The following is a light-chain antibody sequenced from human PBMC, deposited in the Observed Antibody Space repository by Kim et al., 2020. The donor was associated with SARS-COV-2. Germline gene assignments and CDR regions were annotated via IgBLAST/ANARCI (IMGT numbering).Light chain of an antibody. CDR2: GAS. CDR1: QAIGTY. V-gene: IGKV1-16*02. CDR3: QQYKIYPWT. J-gene: IGKJ1*01. Sequence: GFVGDSVTITGRASQAIGTYAAWFQQKPGRAPKSLIYGASSLHTGVPSKFSGYGSGTDFTLTISSLQPEDFATYYCQQYKIYPWTFGQGTKVDIK.